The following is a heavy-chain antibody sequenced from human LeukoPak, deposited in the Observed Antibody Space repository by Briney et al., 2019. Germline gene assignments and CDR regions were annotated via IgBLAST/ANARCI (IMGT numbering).Heavy chain of an antibody. Sequence: GASVKVSCKTSGYTFTDYYIHWVRQAPGQGLEWMGWINPNSGETNSAQKFQGRVTMTGDTSISTAYMELRRVTSDDTAVYYRARDRDYSNTERGFDCWGQGTLVTVSS. D-gene: IGHD4-11*01. V-gene: IGHV1-2*02. J-gene: IGHJ4*02. CDR1: GYTFTDYY. CDR3: ARDRDYSNTERGFDC. CDR2: INPNSGET.